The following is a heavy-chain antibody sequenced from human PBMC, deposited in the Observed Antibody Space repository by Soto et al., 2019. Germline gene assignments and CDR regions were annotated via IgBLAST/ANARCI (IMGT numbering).Heavy chain of an antibody. Sequence: QVQLVQSGAEVKKPGASVKVSCKASGYTFTSYGISWVRQAPGQGLEWMGWISAYNGNTNYAQKLQGRVTMTTDTSTSRAYMELRSLRSDDTAVYYCATSIIGDCSGDSCYAYFDLWGQGTMVTVSS. CDR1: GYTFTSYG. CDR2: ISAYNGNT. V-gene: IGHV1-18*01. J-gene: IGHJ3*01. CDR3: ATSIIGDCSGDSCYAYFDL. D-gene: IGHD2-15*01.